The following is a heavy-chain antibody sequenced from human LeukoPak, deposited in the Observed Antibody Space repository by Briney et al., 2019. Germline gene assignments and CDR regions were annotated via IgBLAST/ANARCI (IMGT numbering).Heavy chain of an antibody. J-gene: IGHJ4*02. V-gene: IGHV3-11*01. CDR2: ISSSGSTI. Sequence: GGSLRLSCAASGFTFSDYYMSWIRQAPGKGLEWVSYISSSGSTIYYADSVKGRFTISRDNAKNSLYLQMNSLRAEDTAVYYCARSWRDTAMVTPSFDYWGQGTLVTVSS. CDR1: GFTFSDYY. CDR3: ARSWRDTAMVTPSFDY. D-gene: IGHD5-18*01.